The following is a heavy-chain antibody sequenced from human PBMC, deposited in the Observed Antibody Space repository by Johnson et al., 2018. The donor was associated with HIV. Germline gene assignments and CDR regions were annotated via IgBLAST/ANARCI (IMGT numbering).Heavy chain of an antibody. CDR2: IKQDGSEK. J-gene: IGHJ3*02. CDR3: ASHLSYYDFWSGYYRGGDAFDI. D-gene: IGHD3-3*01. CDR1: GFTFSSYW. V-gene: IGHV3-7*05. Sequence: VQLVESGGGLVQPGGSLRLSCAASGFTFSSYWMSWVRQAPGKGLEWVANIKQDGSEKYYVDSVKGRFTISRDNAKNSLYLQMNSLRAEDTAVYYCASHLSYYDFWSGYYRGGDAFDIWGQGTMVTVSS.